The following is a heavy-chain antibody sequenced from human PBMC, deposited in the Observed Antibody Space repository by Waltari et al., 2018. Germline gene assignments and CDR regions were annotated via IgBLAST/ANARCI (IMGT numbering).Heavy chain of an antibody. CDR2: ISGSGVST. J-gene: IGHJ4*02. CDR3: ASAGYCTNGVCEGTENDY. Sequence: EVQLLESGGGLVQPGGSQRLSCAASGFTFSSNARSWVRQAPGKGLEWVSAISGSGVSTYYADSVKGRFTISRDNSKNTLYLHMNSLRAEDTAVYYCASAGYCTNGVCEGTENDYWGQGTLVTVSS. V-gene: IGHV3-23*01. CDR1: GFTFSSNA. D-gene: IGHD2-8*01.